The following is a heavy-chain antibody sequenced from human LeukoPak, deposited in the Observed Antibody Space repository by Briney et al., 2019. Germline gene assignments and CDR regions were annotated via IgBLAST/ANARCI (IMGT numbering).Heavy chain of an antibody. CDR2: IDPNTGGT. CDR1: GYTFTNYY. D-gene: IGHD1-26*01. Sequence: ASVKVSCKTSGYTFTNYYIHWMRQAPGLGLEWMGRIDPNTGGTKSAKNFQGRVTMTRDTSISTAYMALSGLRSDDTAVYYCASLYDIVGTTVDYWGQGTLVTVSS. V-gene: IGHV1-2*06. CDR3: ASLYDIVGTTVDY. J-gene: IGHJ4*02.